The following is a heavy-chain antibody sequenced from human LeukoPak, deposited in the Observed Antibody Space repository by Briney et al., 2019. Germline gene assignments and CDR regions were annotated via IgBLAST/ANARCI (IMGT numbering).Heavy chain of an antibody. Sequence: PSETLSLTCTVSGGSITSGSYYWSWIRQPAGKGLEWIGRISTRGSTNYNPSLKSRVTMSVDTSKNQFSLRLSSVTAADTAVYYCARDPTTGYSSEVWFDPWGQGTLVTVSS. CDR3: ARDPTTGYSSEVWFDP. CDR1: GGSITSGSYY. V-gene: IGHV4-61*02. D-gene: IGHD6-25*01. CDR2: ISTRGST. J-gene: IGHJ5*02.